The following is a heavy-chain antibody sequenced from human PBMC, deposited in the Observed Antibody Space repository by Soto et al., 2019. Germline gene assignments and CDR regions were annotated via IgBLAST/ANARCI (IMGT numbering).Heavy chain of an antibody. CDR2: ISSSSSYI. J-gene: IGHJ4*02. CDR1: GFTFSSYS. CDR3: ARVPPGGYDFWSGYHYYFDY. Sequence: EVQLVESGGGLVKPGGSVRLSCAASGFTFSSYSMNWVRQAPGKGLEWVSSISSSSSYIYYADSVKGRFTISRDNDKNSLYLQMNSLSAEDTAVYYCARVPPGGYDFWSGYHYYFDYWGQGTLVTVSS. V-gene: IGHV3-21*01. D-gene: IGHD3-3*01.